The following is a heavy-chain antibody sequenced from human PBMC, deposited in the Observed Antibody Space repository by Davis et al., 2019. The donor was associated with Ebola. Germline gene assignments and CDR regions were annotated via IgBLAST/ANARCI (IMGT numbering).Heavy chain of an antibody. J-gene: IGHJ3*02. D-gene: IGHD5-18*01. CDR2: INPSGGST. V-gene: IGHV1-46*01. Sequence: ASVKVSCKASGYTFTSYGISWVRQAPGQGLEWMGIINPSGGSTSYAQKFQGRVTMTRDTSTSTVYMELSSLRSEDTAVYYCAREAGGYAFDIWGQGTMVTVSS. CDR3: AREAGGYAFDI. CDR1: GYTFTSYG.